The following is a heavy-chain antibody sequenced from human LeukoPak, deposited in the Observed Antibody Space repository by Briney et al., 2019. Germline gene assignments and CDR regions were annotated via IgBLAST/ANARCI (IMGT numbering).Heavy chain of an antibody. D-gene: IGHD1-14*01. V-gene: IGHV3-48*01. CDR1: GFIFKTYS. Sequence: AGGSLRLSCAASGFIFKTYSMNWVRRAPGKGLEWVSYISGDSGDTYYADSVKGRFTVSRDNAENSLYLQMNSLRAEDTAVYYCARDRYGIGFDYWGQGTLVTVSS. CDR2: ISGDSGDT. CDR3: ARDRYGIGFDY. J-gene: IGHJ4*02.